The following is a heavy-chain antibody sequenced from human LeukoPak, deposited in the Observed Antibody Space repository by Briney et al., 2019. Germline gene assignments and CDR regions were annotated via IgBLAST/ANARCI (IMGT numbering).Heavy chain of an antibody. CDR1: GGSISSGGYY. CDR3: ARVPSYRYYYYYMDV. J-gene: IGHJ6*03. D-gene: IGHD6-6*01. CDR2: IYHSGST. V-gene: IGHV4-30-2*01. Sequence: PSETLSLTCTVSGGSISSGGYYWSWIRQPPGKGLEWIGYIYHSGSTYYNPSLKSRVTISVDRSKNQFSLKLSSVTVADTAVYYCARVPSYRYYYYYMDVWGKGTTVTVSS.